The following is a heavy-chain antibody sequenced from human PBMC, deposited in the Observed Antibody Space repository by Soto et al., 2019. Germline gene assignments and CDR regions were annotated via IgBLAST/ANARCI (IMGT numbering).Heavy chain of an antibody. V-gene: IGHV3-30*19. CDR2: SSFDGSDA. CDR3: VRELGFSSTWPAY. J-gene: IGHJ4*02. Sequence: QVQLVESGGGVVQPGRSLRLSCAASGFSLSSYGMHWVRQAPGKGLEWVADSSFDGSDAHYADSVKGRFTISRDSSTLSLLMHSLRGAATATSFCVRELGFSSTWPAYWGQGTLVTVSS. CDR1: GFSLSSYG. D-gene: IGHD2-2*01.